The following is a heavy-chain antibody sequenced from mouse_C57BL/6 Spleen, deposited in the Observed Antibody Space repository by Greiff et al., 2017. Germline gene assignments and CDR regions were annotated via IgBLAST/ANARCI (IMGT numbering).Heavy chain of an antibody. V-gene: IGHV5-9*01. J-gene: IGHJ1*03. D-gene: IGHD2-2*01. CDR3: ARRAFYYGYDDWYFDV. CDR1: GFTFSSYT. CDR2: ISGGGGNT. Sequence: EVQRVESGGGLVKPGGSLKLSCAASGFTFSSYTMSWVRQTPEKRLEWVATISGGGGNTYYPDIVKGRFTISRDNAKNTLYLQMSSLRSEDTALYYWARRAFYYGYDDWYFDVWGTGTTVTVSS.